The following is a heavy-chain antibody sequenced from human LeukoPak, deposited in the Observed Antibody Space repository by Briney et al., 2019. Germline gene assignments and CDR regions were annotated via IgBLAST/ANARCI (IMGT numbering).Heavy chain of an antibody. V-gene: IGHV3-48*03. Sequence: GGSLRLSCAASGFTFSSYEMNWVRQAPGKGLEWVSYISSSGSTIYYADSVKGRFTISRDNAKNSLYLQMNSLRAEDTAVYYCARDPTMVRGVIIPAAFDIWGQGTMVTVSS. J-gene: IGHJ3*02. CDR3: ARDPTMVRGVIIPAAFDI. CDR1: GFTFSSYE. D-gene: IGHD3-10*01. CDR2: ISSSGSTI.